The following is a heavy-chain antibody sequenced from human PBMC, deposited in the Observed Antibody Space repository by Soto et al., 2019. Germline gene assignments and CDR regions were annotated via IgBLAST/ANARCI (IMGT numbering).Heavy chain of an antibody. D-gene: IGHD6-13*01. CDR3: AREANSNWWDGMDV. CDR1: GGSISSYY. J-gene: IGHJ6*02. V-gene: IGHV4-59*01. CDR2: IYYSGST. Sequence: QVQLQESGPGLVKPSETLSLTCTVSGGSISSYYWSWIRQPPGKGLEWIGYIYYSGSTNYNPSLKSRVTISVDTSKNQFFRMLSSVTAADTAVYYCAREANSNWWDGMDVWGQGTTVTVSS.